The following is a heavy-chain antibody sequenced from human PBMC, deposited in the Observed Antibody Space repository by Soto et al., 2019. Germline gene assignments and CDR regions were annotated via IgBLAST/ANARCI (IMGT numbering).Heavy chain of an antibody. D-gene: IGHD6-13*01. Sequence: GESLKISCKGSGYSFTSYWISWVRQMPGKGLEWMGRIDPSDSYTNYSPSFQGHVTISADKSISTAYLQWSSLKASDTAMYYCARPNSSPTTTDYYGMDVWGQGTTVTV. CDR1: GYSFTSYW. J-gene: IGHJ6*02. CDR2: IDPSDSYT. V-gene: IGHV5-10-1*01. CDR3: ARPNSSPTTTDYYGMDV.